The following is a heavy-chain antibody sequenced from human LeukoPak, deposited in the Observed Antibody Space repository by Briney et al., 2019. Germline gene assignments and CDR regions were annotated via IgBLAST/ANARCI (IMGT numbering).Heavy chain of an antibody. D-gene: IGHD4-17*01. Sequence: ASVTVSFKASGYTFTSYAMHWVRQAPGQRLEWMGWINAGNGNTKYSQKFQGRVTITRDTSASTAYMELSSLRSEDTAVYYCARDLRGDYGDYFLDYWGQGTLVTVSS. V-gene: IGHV1-3*01. CDR1: GYTFTSYA. CDR3: ARDLRGDYGDYFLDY. J-gene: IGHJ4*02. CDR2: INAGNGNT.